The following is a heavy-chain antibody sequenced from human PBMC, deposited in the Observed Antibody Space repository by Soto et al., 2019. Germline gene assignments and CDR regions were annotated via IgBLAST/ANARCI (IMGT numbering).Heavy chain of an antibody. V-gene: IGHV3-33*01. CDR1: GFTFSSYG. Sequence: GGSLRLSCAASGFTFSSYGMHWVRQAPGKGLEWVAVIWYDGSNKYYADSVKGRFTISRDNSKNTLYLQMNSPRAEDTAVYYCARDQGYDFWSGYHIYYYGMDVWGQGILVTVSS. CDR2: IWYDGSNK. J-gene: IGHJ6*02. CDR3: ARDQGYDFWSGYHIYYYGMDV. D-gene: IGHD3-3*01.